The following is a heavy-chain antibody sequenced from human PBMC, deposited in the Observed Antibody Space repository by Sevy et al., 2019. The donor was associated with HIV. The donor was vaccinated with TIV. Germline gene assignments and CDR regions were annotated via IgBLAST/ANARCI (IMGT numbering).Heavy chain of an antibody. V-gene: IGHV3-30*18. CDR2: LSYDGIDK. J-gene: IGHJ4*02. CDR3: VKDILFSGLFQS. CDR1: GFTFSSFG. D-gene: IGHD3-10*01. Sequence: GGSLRLSCAASGFTFSSFGLHWVRQAPGKGLEWVASLSYDGIDKYYAGSVKGRFTSSRDISKTTLYLQMSSLRPEDTAVYYGVKDILFSGLFQSWGQGALVTVSS.